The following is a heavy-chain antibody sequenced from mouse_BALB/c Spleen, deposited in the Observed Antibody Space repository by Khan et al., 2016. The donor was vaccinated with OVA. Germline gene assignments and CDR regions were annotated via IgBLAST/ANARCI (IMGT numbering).Heavy chain of an antibody. J-gene: IGHJ2*01. CDR1: GYTFTTYW. CDR2: INPTSGYT. CDR3: TRDRIDY. Sequence: QVQLKESGAELAKPGASVKMSCKASGYTFTTYWMHWVKQRPGQGLEWIGYINPTSGYTDYNEKFKDRATLSADRSSSTAYMQLSSLTSEGSAVYYGTRDRIDYWGQGTTLTVSS. V-gene: IGHV1-7*01.